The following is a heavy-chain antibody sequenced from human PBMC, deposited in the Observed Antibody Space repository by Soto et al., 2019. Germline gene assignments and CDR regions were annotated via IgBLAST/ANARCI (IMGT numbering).Heavy chain of an antibody. CDR3: ARDQYYYGSGSYPYYYYGMDV. V-gene: IGHV3-11*01. CDR1: GFTFSDYY. J-gene: IGHJ6*02. Sequence: QVQLVESGGGLVKPGGSLRLSCAASGFTFSDYYMSWIRQAPGKGLEWVSYISSSGSTIYYADSVKGRFTISRDNAKNSLYLQMNSLRDADTAVYYCARDQYYYGSGSYPYYYYGMDVWGQGTTVTVSS. CDR2: ISSSGSTI. D-gene: IGHD3-10*01.